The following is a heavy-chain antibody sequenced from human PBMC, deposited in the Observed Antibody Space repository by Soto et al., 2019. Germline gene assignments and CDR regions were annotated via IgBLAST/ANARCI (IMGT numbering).Heavy chain of an antibody. Sequence: ASVKVSCKASGYTFTSYGISWVRQAPGQGLEWMGWISAYNGNTNYAQKLQGRVTMTTDTSTSIAYMELRSLRSDDTAVYYCASGWFGEFVYYFDYWGQGTLVTVSS. D-gene: IGHD3-10*01. CDR1: GYTFTSYG. CDR3: ASGWFGEFVYYFDY. J-gene: IGHJ4*02. V-gene: IGHV1-18*01. CDR2: ISAYNGNT.